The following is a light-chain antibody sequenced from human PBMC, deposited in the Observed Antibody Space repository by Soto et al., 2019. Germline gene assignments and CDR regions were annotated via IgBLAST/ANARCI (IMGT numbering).Light chain of an antibody. CDR1: QSISSN. V-gene: IGKV3-15*01. CDR2: GAS. CDR3: QQYNNWPLM. J-gene: IGKJ1*01. Sequence: EIVMTQSPATLSVSPGERATLSCRASQSISSNLVWYQQKPGQAPRLLIYGASTRATGIPGRFSGSGSGTEFTLTISSLHFEDFEVYYCQQYNNWPLMFGQGTKVDIK.